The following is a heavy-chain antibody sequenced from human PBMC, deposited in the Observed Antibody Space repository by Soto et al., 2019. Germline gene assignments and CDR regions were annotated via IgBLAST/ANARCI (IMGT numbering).Heavy chain of an antibody. J-gene: IGHJ4*02. D-gene: IGHD1-26*01. CDR3: ARDSEWELASDY. CDR2: ISSSSSYI. Sequence: GGSLRLSCAASGFTLSSYSMNWVRQAPGKGLEWVSSISSSSSYIYYADSVKGRFTISRDNAKNSLYLQMNSLRAEDTAVYYCARDSEWELASDYWGQGTLVTVSS. CDR1: GFTLSSYS. V-gene: IGHV3-21*01.